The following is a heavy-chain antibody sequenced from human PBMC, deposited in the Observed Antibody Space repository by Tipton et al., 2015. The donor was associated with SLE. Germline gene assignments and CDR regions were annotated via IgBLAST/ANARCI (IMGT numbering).Heavy chain of an antibody. V-gene: IGHV3-30*04. D-gene: IGHD6-25*01. CDR2: ISYDGSNK. CDR3: ARYPFSSGWP. CDR1: GFTFSSYA. Sequence: SLRLSCAASGFTFSSYAMHWVRQAPGKGLEWVAVISYDGSNKYYADSVKGRFTISRDNAKKSLFLQLSSLRVDDTAVYYCARYPFSSGWPWGQGTLVTVSS. J-gene: IGHJ5*02.